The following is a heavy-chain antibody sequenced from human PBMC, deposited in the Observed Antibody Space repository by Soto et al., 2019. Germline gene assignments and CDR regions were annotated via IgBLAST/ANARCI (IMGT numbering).Heavy chain of an antibody. J-gene: IGHJ4*02. D-gene: IGHD6-13*01. Sequence: EVQLVESGGGLVKPGESLRLSCAASGFILNNAWMNWVRQAPGKGLEWVGRVKRNSDGGTIDYAAPVKGRFTISRDGSRNTMYLQMDSLKPEDTAVYYCTTVISSWYVDYWGQGTRVTVSS. CDR3: TTVISSWYVDY. CDR1: GFILNNAW. V-gene: IGHV3-15*05. CDR2: VKRNSDGGTI.